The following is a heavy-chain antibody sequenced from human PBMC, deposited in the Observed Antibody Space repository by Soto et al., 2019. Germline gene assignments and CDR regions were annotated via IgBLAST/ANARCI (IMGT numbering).Heavy chain of an antibody. Sequence: EVQLLESGGGLVQPGGSLRLSCAASGFTFSSYAMSWVRQAPGQGLEWVSAISGSGGSTYYADSVKGRFTISRDNSKNTLYLQMNSLRAEDTAVYYCAKDPGWGGRGSRDYFDSGGQGTLVTVSS. D-gene: IGHD6-19*01. CDR1: GFTFSSYA. J-gene: IGHJ4*02. CDR2: ISGSGGST. CDR3: AKDPGWGGRGSRDYFDS. V-gene: IGHV3-23*01.